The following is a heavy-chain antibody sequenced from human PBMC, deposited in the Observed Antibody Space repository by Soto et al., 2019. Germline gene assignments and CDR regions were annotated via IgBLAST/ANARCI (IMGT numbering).Heavy chain of an antibody. CDR2: ISYDGSNK. CDR3: KVVGGILGYYFDY. Sequence: PGGSLRLSCAASGFTFSSYGMHWVRQAPGKGLEWVAVISYDGSNKYYADSVKGRFTISRDNSKNTLYLQMNSLRAEDTAVYYCKVVGGILGYYFDYWGQGTLVTVSS. D-gene: IGHD2-15*01. V-gene: IGHV3-30*03. J-gene: IGHJ4*02. CDR1: GFTFSSYG.